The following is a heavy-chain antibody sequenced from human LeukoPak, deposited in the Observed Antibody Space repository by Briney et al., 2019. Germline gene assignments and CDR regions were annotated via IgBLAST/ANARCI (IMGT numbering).Heavy chain of an antibody. CDR2: ISYDGSNK. Sequence: GGSLRLSCAASGFTFSSYGMHWVRQAPGKGLEWVAVISYDGSNKYYADSVKGRFTISRDNSKNTLYLQMNSLRAEDTAVYYCANYDSSGYYFNDWGQGTLVTVSS. CDR1: GFTFSSYG. J-gene: IGHJ4*02. V-gene: IGHV3-30*18. CDR3: ANYDSSGYYFND. D-gene: IGHD3-22*01.